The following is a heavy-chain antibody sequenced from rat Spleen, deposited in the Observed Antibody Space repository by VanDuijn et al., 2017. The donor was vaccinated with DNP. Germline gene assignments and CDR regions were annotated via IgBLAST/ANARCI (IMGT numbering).Heavy chain of an antibody. CDR1: GYSITSNY. CDR2: INYSGST. D-gene: IGHD1-11*01. V-gene: IGHV3-1*01. Sequence: EVQLQESGPGLVKPSQSLSLTCSVTGYSITSNYWGWIRKFPGSKMEWMGYINYSGSTSYNPSLKSRISITRDTSKNQFFLQLNSVTTEDTATYYCARGVDYGGYKYYYWYFDFWGPGTMVTVSS. J-gene: IGHJ1*01. CDR3: ARGVDYGGYKYYYWYFDF.